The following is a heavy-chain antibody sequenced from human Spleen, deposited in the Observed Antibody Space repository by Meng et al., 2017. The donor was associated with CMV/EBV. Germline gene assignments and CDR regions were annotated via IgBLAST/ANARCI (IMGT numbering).Heavy chain of an antibody. V-gene: IGHV1-46*01. CDR3: AREGRRPTPPDIVATSYFDY. Sequence: ASVKVSCKASGYTFTSYYMHWVRQAPGQGFECMGIINPSGGSTIYAQKFQGRVTMTRDTSTSTVYMELSSLRSEDTAVYYCAREGRRPTPPDIVATSYFDYWGQGTLVTVSS. J-gene: IGHJ4*02. CDR2: INPSGGST. CDR1: GYTFTSYY. D-gene: IGHD5-12*01.